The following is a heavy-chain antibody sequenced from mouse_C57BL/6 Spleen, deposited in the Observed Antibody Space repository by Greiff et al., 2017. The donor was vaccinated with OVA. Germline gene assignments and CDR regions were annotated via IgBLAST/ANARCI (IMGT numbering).Heavy chain of an antibody. CDR2: IDPETGGT. Sequence: QVQLQQSGAELVRPGASVTLSCKASGYTFTDYEMHWVKQTPVHGLEWIGAIDPETGGTAYNQKFKGKAILTADNSSSTAYMELRSLTSEDSAVYYCTRSSNYSFDYWGQGTTLTVSS. V-gene: IGHV1-15*01. CDR1: GYTFTDYE. D-gene: IGHD2-5*01. CDR3: TRSSNYSFDY. J-gene: IGHJ2*01.